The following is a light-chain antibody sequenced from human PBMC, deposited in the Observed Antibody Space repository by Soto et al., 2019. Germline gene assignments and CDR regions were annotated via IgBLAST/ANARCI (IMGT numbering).Light chain of an antibody. CDR2: GAS. V-gene: IGKV3-15*01. CDR1: QSVSSN. J-gene: IGKJ1*01. CDR3: QQYNNWPLWT. Sequence: EIAMTQSPATLSVSPEERATLSCRASQSVSSNLAWYQQKPGQAPRLLIYGASTRATGIPARFSGSGSGTEFTLTISSLQSEDFAVYYCQQYNNWPLWTFGQGTKVEIK.